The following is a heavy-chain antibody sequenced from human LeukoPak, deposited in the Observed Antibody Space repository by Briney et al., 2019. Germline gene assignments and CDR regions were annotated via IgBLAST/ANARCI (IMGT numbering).Heavy chain of an antibody. Sequence: ASVKVSCKASGYTFTSYGISWLRQAPGQGLEWMGWISAYNGNTNYAQKLQGRVTMTTDTSTSTAYMELRSLRSDDTAVYYCVRDQYICSGGSCYLHYYYYYGMDVWGQGTTVTVSS. J-gene: IGHJ6*02. D-gene: IGHD2-15*01. CDR3: VRDQYICSGGSCYLHYYYYYGMDV. CDR2: ISAYNGNT. CDR1: GYTFTSYG. V-gene: IGHV1-18*01.